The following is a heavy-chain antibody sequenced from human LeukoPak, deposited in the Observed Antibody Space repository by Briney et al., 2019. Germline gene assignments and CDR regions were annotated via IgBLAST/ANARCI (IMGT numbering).Heavy chain of an antibody. CDR3: ARDHGITGTTAIDY. D-gene: IGHD1-7*01. J-gene: IGHJ4*02. Sequence: ASVKVSCKASGGTFSSYAISWVRQAPGQGLEWMGGIIPIFGTANYAQKFQGRVTITTDESTSTAYMELSSLRSEDTAVYYCARDHGITGTTAIDYWGRGTLVTVSS. CDR1: GGTFSSYA. CDR2: IIPIFGTA. V-gene: IGHV1-69*05.